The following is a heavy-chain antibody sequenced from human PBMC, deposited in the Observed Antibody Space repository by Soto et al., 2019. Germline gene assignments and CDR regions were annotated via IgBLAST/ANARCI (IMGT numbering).Heavy chain of an antibody. V-gene: IGHV4-4*02. CDR3: ARADDILTGYPTGTMDV. D-gene: IGHD3-9*01. CDR1: CGSISSSNW. J-gene: IGHJ6*02. Sequence: SETLSLTCAVSCGSISSSNWWSWVRQPPGKGLEWIGEIYHSGSTNYNPSLKSRVTISVDKSKNQFSLKLSSVTAADTAVYYCARADDILTGYPTGTMDVWGQGTTVTVSS. CDR2: IYHSGST.